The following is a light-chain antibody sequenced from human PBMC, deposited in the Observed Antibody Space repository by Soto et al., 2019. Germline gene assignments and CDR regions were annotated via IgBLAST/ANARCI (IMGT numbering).Light chain of an antibody. CDR2: GAS. CDR1: QSVSSSY. V-gene: IGKV3-20*01. J-gene: IGKJ1*01. Sequence: EVVLTQSPGTLSLSPGERATLSCRASQSVSSSYLAWYQQKPGQAPRLLIYGASSRATGIPDRFSGSGSGISVTLTISRLEPEDFAVYYCQQYGSSPWTFGQGTKVEIK. CDR3: QQYGSSPWT.